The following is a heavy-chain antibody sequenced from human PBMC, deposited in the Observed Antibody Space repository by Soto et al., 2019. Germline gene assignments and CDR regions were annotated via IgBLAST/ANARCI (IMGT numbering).Heavy chain of an antibody. Sequence: GGSLRLSCAASGFTFSTYWMSWVRRAPGKGLEWVANIKQDGSEKYYVDSVKGRFTISRDNAKNSLYLQMNSLRAEDTAVYYWARDFLGRYYYGSGSLDYWGQGTLVTVSS. V-gene: IGHV3-7*01. D-gene: IGHD3-10*01. J-gene: IGHJ4*02. CDR1: GFTFSTYW. CDR2: IKQDGSEK. CDR3: ARDFLGRYYYGSGSLDY.